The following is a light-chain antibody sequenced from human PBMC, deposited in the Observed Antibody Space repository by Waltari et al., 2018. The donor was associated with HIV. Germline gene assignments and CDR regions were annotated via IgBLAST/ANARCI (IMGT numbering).Light chain of an antibody. CDR3: CSYAGIGNVL. V-gene: IGLV2-23*02. J-gene: IGLJ2*01. CDR1: IRAVGGFNY. Sequence: QSALTQPASVSGSPGQSITISCTGSIRAVGGFNYVSWYQHHPGKAPRLIMYDVSELPSGVSLRFSGSKAGSTASLTISGLQAEDEAHYYGCSYAGIGNVLFSGGTKVTVL. CDR2: DVS.